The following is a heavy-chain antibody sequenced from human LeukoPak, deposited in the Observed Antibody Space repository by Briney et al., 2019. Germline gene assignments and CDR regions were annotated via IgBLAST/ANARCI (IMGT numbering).Heavy chain of an antibody. D-gene: IGHD3-3*01. CDR2: IKQDGSEK. CDR3: ARSRITPDS. CDR1: GFTFSSYW. V-gene: IGHV3-7*04. J-gene: IGHJ4*02. Sequence: RGALRLSCATSGFTFSSYWMTWVRQAPGKGLEWVANIKQDGSEKYYVDSVKGQFTISRDNAKNSLYLQMNSLRAEDTAVYYCARSRITPDSWGQGTQVTVSS.